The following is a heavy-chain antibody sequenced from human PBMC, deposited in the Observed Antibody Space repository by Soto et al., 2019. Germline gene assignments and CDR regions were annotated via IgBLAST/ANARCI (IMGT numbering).Heavy chain of an antibody. J-gene: IGHJ3*02. Sequence: PSETLSLTCTVSGGSISSSSYYWGWIRQPPGKGLEWIGSIYYSGSTYYNPSLKSRVTISVDTSKNQFSLKLSSVTAADTAVYYCATERKNSSSWYAFDIWGQGTMVTVSS. CDR1: GGSISSSSYY. D-gene: IGHD6-13*01. CDR3: ATERKNSSSWYAFDI. V-gene: IGHV4-39*07. CDR2: IYYSGST.